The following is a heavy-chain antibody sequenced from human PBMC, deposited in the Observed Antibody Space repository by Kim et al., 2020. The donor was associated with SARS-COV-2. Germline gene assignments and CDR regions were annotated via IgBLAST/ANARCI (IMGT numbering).Heavy chain of an antibody. V-gene: IGHV2-26*01. D-gene: IGHD5-18*01. CDR2: IFSNDEK. Sequence: SGPTLVNPTETLTLTCTVSGFSLSNARMGVSWIRQPPGKALEWLAHIFSNDEKSYSTSLKSRLTISKDTSKSQVVLTMTNMDPVDTATYYCARIITPDTARRHNWFDPWGQGTLVTVSS. J-gene: IGHJ5*02. CDR3: ARIITPDTARRHNWFDP. CDR1: GFSLSNARMG.